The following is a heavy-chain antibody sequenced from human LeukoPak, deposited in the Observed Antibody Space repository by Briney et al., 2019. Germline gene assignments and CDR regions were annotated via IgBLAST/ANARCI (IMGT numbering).Heavy chain of an antibody. J-gene: IGHJ4*02. CDR2: IRHDGSNK. Sequence: GGSLRLSCAASGFTFSSYGMHWVRQAPGKGLGWVAFIRHDGSNKYYAESVKGRFTISRDNAKNSLYLQMNSLRAEDTAVYYCARDNYFDSSGYYYGWGQGTLVTVSS. V-gene: IGHV3-30*02. CDR3: ARDNYFDSSGYYYG. D-gene: IGHD3-22*01. CDR1: GFTFSSYG.